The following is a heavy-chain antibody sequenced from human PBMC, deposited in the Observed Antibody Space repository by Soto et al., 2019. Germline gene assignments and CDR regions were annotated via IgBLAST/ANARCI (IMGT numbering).Heavy chain of an antibody. CDR3: AKHADSHLHAS. Sequence: GGSLILSCAASGFTFSSYSMHWVRQAPGKGLEWVALISYDGSDKDYADSVKGRFTISRDNSKNTLYLQMNSLRAEDTAVFYYAKHADSHLHASWGQRTLVTVSS. D-gene: IGHD4-4*01. V-gene: IGHV3-30-3*02. CDR1: GFTFSSYS. CDR2: ISYDGSDK. J-gene: IGHJ5*01.